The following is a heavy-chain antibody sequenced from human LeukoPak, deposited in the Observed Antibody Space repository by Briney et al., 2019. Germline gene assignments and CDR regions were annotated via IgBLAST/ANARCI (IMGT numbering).Heavy chain of an antibody. J-gene: IGHJ4*02. D-gene: IGHD3-22*01. Sequence: SETLSLTCTVSGGSISSSAYYWGWIRRPPGTGLEWLGNIYYSGSTYYNPSLKSRVTISIDTSKNQFSLKLSSVTAADTAVYYCARASGYYYADFDYWGQGTLVTVSS. CDR1: GGSISSSAYY. V-gene: IGHV4-39*01. CDR3: ARASGYYYADFDY. CDR2: IYYSGST.